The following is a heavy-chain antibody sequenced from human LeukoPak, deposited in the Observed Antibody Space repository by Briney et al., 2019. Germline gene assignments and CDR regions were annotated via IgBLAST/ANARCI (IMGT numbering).Heavy chain of an antibody. CDR2: FDPEDGET. V-gene: IGHV1-24*01. Sequence: ASVKVSCKVSGYTLTELSMHWVRQAPGKGLEWMGGFDPEDGETIYAQKFQGRVTMTEDTSTDTAYMELSSLRSEDTAVYYCARAPGHDFWSGYHATLYYFDYWGQGTLVTVSS. CDR1: GYTLTELS. CDR3: ARAPGHDFWSGYHATLYYFDY. J-gene: IGHJ4*02. D-gene: IGHD3-3*01.